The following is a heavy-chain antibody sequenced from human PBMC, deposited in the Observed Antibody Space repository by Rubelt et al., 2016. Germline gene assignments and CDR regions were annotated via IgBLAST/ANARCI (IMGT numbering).Heavy chain of an antibody. D-gene: IGHD6-6*01. CDR1: GYTFTSYG. J-gene: IGHJ2*01. CDR2: ISAYNGNT. CDR3: AGDRIRIAARQGWYFDL. V-gene: IGHV1-18*01. Sequence: QVQLVQSGAEVKKPGASVKVSCKASGYTFTSYGISWVRQAPGQGLEWMGWISAYNGNTNYAQKLQGRVPRTQETSTSTAYMELRSLRSEDTAVDYCAGDRIRIAARQGWYFDLWGRGTLVTVSS.